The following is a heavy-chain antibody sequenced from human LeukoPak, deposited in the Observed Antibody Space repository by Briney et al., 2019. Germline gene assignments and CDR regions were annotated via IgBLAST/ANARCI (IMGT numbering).Heavy chain of an antibody. V-gene: IGHV1-8*01. J-gene: IGHJ5*02. Sequence: GASVKVSCKASGYTFTSYAINWVRQATGQGLEWMGWMNPNSGNTGYAQKFQGRVTMTRNTSISTAYMELRSLTSEDTAVYYCARGTSGIAVAGTSNWFDPWGQGTLVTVSS. D-gene: IGHD6-19*01. CDR3: ARGTSGIAVAGTSNWFDP. CDR2: MNPNSGNT. CDR1: GYTFTSYA.